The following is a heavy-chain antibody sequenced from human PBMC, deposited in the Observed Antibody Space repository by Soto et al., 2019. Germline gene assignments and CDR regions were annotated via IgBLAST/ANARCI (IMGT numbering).Heavy chain of an antibody. CDR1: GFSVSGNY. CDR2: IYTGGST. V-gene: IGHV3-66*01. D-gene: IGHD6-19*01. J-gene: IGHJ6*02. CDR3: ASRSGWDYGMDV. Sequence: EVPLVESGGDLVQPGGSLRLSCAASGFSVSGNYMNWVRQAPGKGLEWVSVIYTGGSTYYADSVKGRFTISRDSTKNTLGLQMNSLRAEDTAVYYCASRSGWDYGMDVWGQGTTVTVSS.